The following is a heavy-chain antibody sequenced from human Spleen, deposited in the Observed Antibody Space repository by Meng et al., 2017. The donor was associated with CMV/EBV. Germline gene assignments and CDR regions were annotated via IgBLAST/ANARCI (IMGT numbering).Heavy chain of an antibody. D-gene: IGHD3-3*01. CDR1: GGSISSSSYY. CDR2: IYYSGST. Sequence: GSLRLSCTVSGGSISSSSYYWGWIRQPPGKGLEWIGSIYYSGSTYYNPSLKSRVTISVDTSKNQFSLKLSSVTAADTAVYYCARGKGDRITIFGVVRGYYGMDVWGQGTTVTVS. V-gene: IGHV4-39*07. J-gene: IGHJ6*02. CDR3: ARGKGDRITIFGVVRGYYGMDV.